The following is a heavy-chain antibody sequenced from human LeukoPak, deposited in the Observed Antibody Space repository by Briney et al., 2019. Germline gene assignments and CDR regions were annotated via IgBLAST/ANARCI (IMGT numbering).Heavy chain of an antibody. V-gene: IGHV3-30*02. CDR2: VRYDGNNK. Sequence: PGGSLRLSCAASGFTFSSYGMHWVRQAPGKGLEWVAFVRYDGNNKYYADSVKGRFSISRDNSKNTLYLQMNSLRTEDTALYYCAKDGGAGDLWFGELYYYFDYWGQGTLVTVSS. J-gene: IGHJ4*02. CDR3: AKDGGAGDLWFGELYYYFDY. CDR1: GFTFSSYG. D-gene: IGHD3-10*01.